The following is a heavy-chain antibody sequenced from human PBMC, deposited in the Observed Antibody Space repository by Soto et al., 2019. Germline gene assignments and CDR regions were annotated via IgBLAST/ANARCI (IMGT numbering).Heavy chain of an antibody. J-gene: IGHJ4*02. CDR2: IYDNDST. Sequence: SETLSLTCTVSGGSISSGGYYWSWIRQHPGKGLEWIGYIYDNDSTYYNPSLKSRVTMSVDMSRNQFSLKLSSVTAVDTAVYYCARHHMAATDMYFDYWGQGTLVTVSS. CDR3: ARHHMAATDMYFDY. V-gene: IGHV4-31*03. CDR1: GGSISSGGYY. D-gene: IGHD6-19*01.